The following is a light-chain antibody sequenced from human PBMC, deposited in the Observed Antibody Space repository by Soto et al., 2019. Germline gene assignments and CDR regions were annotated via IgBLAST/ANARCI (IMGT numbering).Light chain of an antibody. CDR1: QSVSNN. V-gene: IGKV3-15*01. Sequence: EVVMTQSPATLSVSPGERATLSCRASQSVSNNLAWFQQKPGQAPRLLIYHASTRATGIPARFSGSGSGTEFTLINSSLQSEDFAVYYCQQYNNWWTFGQGTKVEIK. CDR2: HAS. J-gene: IGKJ1*01. CDR3: QQYNNWWT.